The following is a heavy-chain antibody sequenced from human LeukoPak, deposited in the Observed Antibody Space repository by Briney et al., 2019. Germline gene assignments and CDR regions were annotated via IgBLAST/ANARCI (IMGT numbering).Heavy chain of an antibody. CDR2: IGNDGRNK. CDR1: GSTFSNFA. D-gene: IGHD6-19*01. CDR3: ARDLKRAYSSGPSYYYYYMDV. Sequence: GGSLRLSCAASGSTFSNFAMHWVRQAPGRGLEWVTFIGNDGRNKKYADSVKGRFTISRDNSKNTLYLQMGSLRAEDMAVYYCARDLKRAYSSGPSYYYYYMDVWGKGTTVTVSS. J-gene: IGHJ6*03. V-gene: IGHV3-30*02.